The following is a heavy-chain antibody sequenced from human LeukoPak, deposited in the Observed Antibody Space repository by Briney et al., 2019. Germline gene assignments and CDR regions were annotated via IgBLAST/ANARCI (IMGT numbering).Heavy chain of an antibody. D-gene: IGHD3-10*01. V-gene: IGHV1-58*01. Sequence: GASVKVSCKASGFTFTSSAVQWGRQARGQRLERIGWIVVGSGNTNYAQKFQERVTITRDMSTSTAYMELSSLRSEDTAVYYCAAEGYGSAELMDYWGQGTLVTVSS. J-gene: IGHJ4*02. CDR1: GFTFTSSA. CDR2: IVVGSGNT. CDR3: AAEGYGSAELMDY.